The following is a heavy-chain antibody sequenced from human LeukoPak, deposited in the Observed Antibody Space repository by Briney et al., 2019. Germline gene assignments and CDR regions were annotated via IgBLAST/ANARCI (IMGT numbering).Heavy chain of an antibody. V-gene: IGHV3-15*01. Sequence: KTGGSLRLSCAASGFTFSNAWMSWVRQAPGKGLEWVGRIKSKTDGGTTDYAAPVKGRFTISRDDSKNTLYLQMNSLKTEDTAVYYCTAQGWWGDYEFSAFDIWGQGTMVTVSS. CDR3: TAQGWWGDYEFSAFDI. CDR2: IKSKTDGGTT. D-gene: IGHD4-17*01. J-gene: IGHJ3*02. CDR1: GFTFSNAW.